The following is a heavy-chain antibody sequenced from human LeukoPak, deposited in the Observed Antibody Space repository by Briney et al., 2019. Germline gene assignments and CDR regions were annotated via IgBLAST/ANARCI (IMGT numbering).Heavy chain of an antibody. CDR2: IYTSGST. D-gene: IGHD3-16*02. J-gene: IGHJ4*02. CDR1: GGSISSYY. V-gene: IGHV4-4*07. Sequence: PSETLSLTCTVSGGSISSYYWSWIRQPAGKGLEWIGRIYTSGSTSYNPSLTSRVTMSVDTSKNQFSLKLSSVTAADTAVYYCARGDDYVWGSYRFDYWGQGTLVTVSS. CDR3: ARGDDYVWGSYRFDY.